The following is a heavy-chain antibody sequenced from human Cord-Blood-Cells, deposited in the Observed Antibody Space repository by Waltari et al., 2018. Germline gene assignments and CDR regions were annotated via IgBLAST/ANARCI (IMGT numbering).Heavy chain of an antibody. V-gene: IGHV4-34*01. CDR2: INHSGST. J-gene: IGHJ3*02. Sequence: QVQLQQWGAGLLKPSETLSLTCALYGGSFSGYYWSWFRQPPGKGLEWIGEINHSGSTNYNPSLKSRVTISVDTSKNQFSLKLSSVTAADTAVYYCARASSLYCSSTSCYDAFDIWGQGTMVTVSS. CDR1: GGSFSGYY. D-gene: IGHD2-2*01. CDR3: ARASSLYCSSTSCYDAFDI.